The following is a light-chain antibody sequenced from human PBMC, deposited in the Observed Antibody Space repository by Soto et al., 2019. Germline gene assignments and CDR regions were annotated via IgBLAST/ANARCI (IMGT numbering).Light chain of an antibody. CDR1: SSNFGAGYE. CDR3: QSFDISLRVYV. J-gene: IGLJ1*01. V-gene: IGLV1-40*01. Sequence: QSVLTQPPSVSGAPGQRVTISCTGSSSNFGAGYEVHWYKQLPGAAPTLVIFNNLNRPSGVPERFSGSKSGTSASLVISGLQAEDEADYYCQSFDISLRVYVFGSGTKVTVL. CDR2: NNL.